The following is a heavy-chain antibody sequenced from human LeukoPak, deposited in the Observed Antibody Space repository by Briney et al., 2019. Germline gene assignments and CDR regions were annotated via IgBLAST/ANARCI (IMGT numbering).Heavy chain of an antibody. V-gene: IGHV4-30-4*08. CDR3: ARGGGMTMVRGVTTSGYFDY. CDR1: GGSVSSGDYY. D-gene: IGHD3-10*01. J-gene: IGHJ4*02. Sequence: SETLSLTCTVSGGSVSSGDYYWSWIRQPPGKGLEWIGYIYYSGSTYYNPSLKSRVTISVDTSKNQFSLKLSSVTAADTAVYYCARGGGMTMVRGVTTSGYFDYWGQGTLVTVSS. CDR2: IYYSGST.